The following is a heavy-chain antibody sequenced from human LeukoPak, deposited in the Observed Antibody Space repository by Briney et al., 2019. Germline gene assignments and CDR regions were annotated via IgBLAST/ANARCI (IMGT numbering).Heavy chain of an antibody. CDR3: AKTAGEKWLAMSLDY. J-gene: IGHJ4*02. CDR2: IWYDGSNK. CDR1: GFTFSSYG. D-gene: IGHD6-19*01. V-gene: IGHV3-33*06. Sequence: QPGRSLRLSCAASGFTFSSYGMHWVRQAPGKGLEWVAVIWYDGSNKYYADSVKSRFTISRDNSKNTLYLQMNSLSAEDTAVYYCAKTAGEKWLAMSLDYWGQGTLVTVSS.